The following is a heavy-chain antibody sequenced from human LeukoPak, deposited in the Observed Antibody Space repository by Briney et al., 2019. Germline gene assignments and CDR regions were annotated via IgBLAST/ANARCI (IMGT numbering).Heavy chain of an antibody. V-gene: IGHV3-23*01. CDR1: GFTFGKYW. Sequence: GGSLRLSCVASGFTFGKYWMSWVRQAPGKGLEWVSAISGRGGSTYYADSVKGRFTISRDNSKNTLYLQMNSLRAEDTAVYYCAKDPGYSGSYWGQGTLVTVSS. J-gene: IGHJ4*02. CDR2: ISGRGGST. D-gene: IGHD1-26*01. CDR3: AKDPGYSGSY.